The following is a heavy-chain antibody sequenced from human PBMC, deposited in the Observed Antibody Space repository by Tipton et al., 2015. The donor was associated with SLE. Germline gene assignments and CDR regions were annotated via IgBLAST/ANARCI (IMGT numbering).Heavy chain of an antibody. V-gene: IGHV3-43*01. Sequence: SLRLSCAASGFTFDDYTMHWVRQAPGKGLEWVSLISWDGGSTYYADSVKGRFTISRDNAKNSLYLQMNSLRAEDTAVYYCARDDKYSPFDYWGQGTLVTVSS. J-gene: IGHJ4*02. CDR1: GFTFDDYT. CDR2: ISWDGGST. CDR3: ARDDKYSPFDY. D-gene: IGHD6-6*01.